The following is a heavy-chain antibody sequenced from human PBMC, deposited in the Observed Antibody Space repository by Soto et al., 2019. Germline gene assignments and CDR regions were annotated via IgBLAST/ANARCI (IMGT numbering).Heavy chain of an antibody. CDR3: GRIYATVYFQH. CDR1: GLSLSNARMG. CDR2: IFSNDEK. D-gene: IGHD4-17*01. V-gene: IGHV2-26*01. Sequence: ESGPTRVNPTETLTLTCTVSGLSLSNARMGVSWIRQPPGKALEWLAHIFSNDEKSYSTSLKSRLTISKDTSKSQVVLTMTNMDPVDAATYYCGRIYATVYFQHWGQGTLVTVSS. J-gene: IGHJ1*01.